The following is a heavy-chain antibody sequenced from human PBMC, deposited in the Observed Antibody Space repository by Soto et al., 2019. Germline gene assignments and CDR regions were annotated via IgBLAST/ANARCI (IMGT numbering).Heavy chain of an antibody. D-gene: IGHD1-1*01. CDR2: IYHSGTT. Sequence: QVQLQESGPGLVRPSGTLSLTCAVSGDSIRSGNWWSWVRQAPQKGLEWLGEIYHSGTTMYNPSLKTRLTISVDKSKNQFSLTLISVTAADTAVYYCARNRELGPGHLYYDYWGHGTLVAVSS. J-gene: IGHJ4*01. CDR1: GDSIRSGNW. V-gene: IGHV4-4*02. CDR3: ARNRELGPGHLYYDY.